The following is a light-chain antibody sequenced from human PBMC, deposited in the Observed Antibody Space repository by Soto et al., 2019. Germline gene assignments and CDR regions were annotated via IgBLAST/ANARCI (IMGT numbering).Light chain of an antibody. J-gene: IGKJ4*01. Sequence: DIQLTQSPSCLPASVGERVSSTCQSSQDIENYLNWYQQKPGKAPRVLIYGASNLEKGVASRFSGSGSGTDFIFTISSLQPEDIGTYYCQQYDNLALTFGGGTKVDIK. CDR1: QDIENY. CDR2: GAS. V-gene: IGKV1-33*01. CDR3: QQYDNLALT.